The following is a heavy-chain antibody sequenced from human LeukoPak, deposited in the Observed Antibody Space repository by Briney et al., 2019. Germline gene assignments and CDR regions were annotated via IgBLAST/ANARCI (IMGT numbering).Heavy chain of an antibody. D-gene: IGHD3/OR15-3a*01. CDR3: ARPTWTNYMDV. Sequence: GGSLRLSCAASGFTLSSSEMNWVRQAPGKGLEWVSYISRSGSTIFYADSVKGRFTISGDNAKNSVSLQMNSLRAEDTAVYFCARPTWTNYMDVWGKGTAVTISS. J-gene: IGHJ6*03. V-gene: IGHV3-48*03. CDR1: GFTLSSSE. CDR2: ISRSGSTI.